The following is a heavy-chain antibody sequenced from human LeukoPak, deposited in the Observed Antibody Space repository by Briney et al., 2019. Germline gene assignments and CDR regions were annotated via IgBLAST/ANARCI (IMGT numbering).Heavy chain of an antibody. J-gene: IGHJ4*02. V-gene: IGHV4-61*02. Sequence: SETLSLTCTVSGGSISSGSYYWSWIRQPAWKGLEWIGRIYTSGSTNYNPSLKSRVTISVDTSKNQFSLKLSSVTAADTAVYYCERGDSSSFAYWGQGTLVTVSS. D-gene: IGHD6-6*01. CDR3: ERGDSSSFAY. CDR1: GGSISSGSYY. CDR2: IYTSGST.